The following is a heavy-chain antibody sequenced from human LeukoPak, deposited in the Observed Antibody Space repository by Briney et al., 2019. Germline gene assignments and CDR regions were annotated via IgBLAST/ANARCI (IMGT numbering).Heavy chain of an antibody. CDR2: IYTSGST. CDR1: GGSISSYY. D-gene: IGHD3-3*01. J-gene: IGHJ4*02. Sequence: KPSETLSLTCIVSGGSISSYYWSWIRQPAGKGLEWIGRIYTSGSTNYNPSLKSRVTMSVDTSKNQFSLKLSSVTAADTAVYYCAREYTIFGVVTFDYWGQGTLVTVSS. CDR3: AREYTIFGVVTFDY. V-gene: IGHV4-4*07.